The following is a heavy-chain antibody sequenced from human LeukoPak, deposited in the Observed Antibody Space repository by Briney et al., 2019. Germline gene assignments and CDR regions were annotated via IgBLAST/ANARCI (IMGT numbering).Heavy chain of an antibody. CDR3: ARLGHSGWYEMAAFDI. CDR1: GVSISSSSYY. V-gene: IGHV4-39*07. CDR2: IYYSGST. J-gene: IGHJ3*02. Sequence: SETLSLTCTVSGVSISSSSYYWGWIRQPPGKGLEWIGSIYYSGSTYYNPSLKSRVTISVDTSKNQFSLKLSSVTAADTAVYYCARLGHSGWYEMAAFDIWGQGTMVTVSS. D-gene: IGHD6-19*01.